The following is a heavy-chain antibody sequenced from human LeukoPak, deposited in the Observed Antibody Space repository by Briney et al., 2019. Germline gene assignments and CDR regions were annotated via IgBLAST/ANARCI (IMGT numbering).Heavy chain of an antibody. V-gene: IGHV4-30-2*01. CDR1: GGSISSGGYY. CDR3: ARGDVDTAMVSAFDI. Sequence: SQTLSLTCTVSGGSISSGGYYWSWIRQPPGKGLEWIGYIYHSGSTNYNPSLKSRVTISVDTSKNQFSLKLSSVTAADTAVYYCARGDVDTAMVSAFDIWGQGTMVTVSS. D-gene: IGHD5-18*01. CDR2: IYHSGST. J-gene: IGHJ3*02.